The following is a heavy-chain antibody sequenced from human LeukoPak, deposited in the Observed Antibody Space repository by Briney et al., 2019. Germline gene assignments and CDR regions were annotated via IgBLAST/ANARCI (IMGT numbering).Heavy chain of an antibody. J-gene: IGHJ4*02. CDR2: ISGSGGST. CDR3: AKDRGRYCSSTSCYGYVY. D-gene: IGHD2-2*01. V-gene: IGHV3-23*01. Sequence: GGSLRLSCAASGFTFSSYAMSWVRQAPGKGLEWVSAISGSGGSTYYADSGKGRFTISRDNSKNTLYLQMNSLRAEDTAVYYCAKDRGRYCSSTSCYGYVYWGQGTLVTVSS. CDR1: GFTFSSYA.